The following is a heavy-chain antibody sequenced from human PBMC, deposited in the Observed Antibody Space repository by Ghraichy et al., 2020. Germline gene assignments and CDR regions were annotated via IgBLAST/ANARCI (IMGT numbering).Heavy chain of an antibody. CDR1: GFTFSSYA. Sequence: GGSLRLSCSASGFTFSSYAMHWVRQAPGKGLEYVSAISSNGGSTYYADSVKGRFTISRDNSKNTLYLQMSSLRAEDTAVYYCVITYGIAVAGTKVSAFDIWGQGTMVTVSS. V-gene: IGHV3-64D*09. CDR2: ISSNGGST. J-gene: IGHJ3*02. D-gene: IGHD6-19*01. CDR3: VITYGIAVAGTKVSAFDI.